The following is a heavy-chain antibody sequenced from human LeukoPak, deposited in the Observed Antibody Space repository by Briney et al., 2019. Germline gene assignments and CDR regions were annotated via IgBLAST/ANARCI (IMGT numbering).Heavy chain of an antibody. CDR1: RGSISSCGYY. Sequence: SETLSLTCTVSRGSISSCGYYWSWIRQHPGKGLEWIGYIYYSGSTYYNPSLKSRVTISVDTSKNQFSLKLSSVTAADTAVYYCASTILWYFDLWGRGTLVTVSS. D-gene: IGHD3-3*01. CDR2: IYYSGST. J-gene: IGHJ2*01. CDR3: ASTILWYFDL. V-gene: IGHV4-31*03.